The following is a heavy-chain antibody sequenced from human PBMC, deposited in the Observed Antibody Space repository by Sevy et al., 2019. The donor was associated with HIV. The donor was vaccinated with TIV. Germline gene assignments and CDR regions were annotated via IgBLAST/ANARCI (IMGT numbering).Heavy chain of an antibody. CDR1: GFTFSSYE. CDR2: ISSDGTTI. V-gene: IGHV3-48*03. J-gene: IGHJ4*02. D-gene: IGHD3-22*01. Sequence: GGSLRLSCAASGFTFSSYEMNWVRQAPGKGLEWVSYISSDGTTIYYADSVKGRFTISRDNAQNSVSLQMNSLRAEDTAVYYCARDLDDNSDYYYGAIDYWGQGTLVTVSS. CDR3: ARDLDDNSDYYYGAIDY.